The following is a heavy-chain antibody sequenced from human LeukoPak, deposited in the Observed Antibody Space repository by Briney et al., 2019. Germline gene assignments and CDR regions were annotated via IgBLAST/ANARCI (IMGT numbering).Heavy chain of an antibody. Sequence: GGSLRLSCAASGFTFSSYAMSWVRQAPGKGLEWVSAISGSGGSTYYADSVKGRFTISRDNSKNTLYQQMNSLRAEDTAVYYCAPKLYGDYFDYWGQGTLVTVSS. J-gene: IGHJ4*02. CDR3: APKLYGDYFDY. D-gene: IGHD4-17*01. CDR1: GFTFSSYA. CDR2: ISGSGGST. V-gene: IGHV3-23*01.